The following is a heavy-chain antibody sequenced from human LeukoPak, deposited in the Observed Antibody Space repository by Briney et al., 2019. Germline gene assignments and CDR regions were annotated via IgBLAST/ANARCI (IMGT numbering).Heavy chain of an antibody. D-gene: IGHD3-22*01. CDR2: INHSGST. Sequence: PSETLSLTCAVYGGSFSGYYWSWIRQPPGKGLEWIGEINHSGSTNYNPSLKSRVTISVGTSKNQFSLKLSSVTAADTAVYYCARMGYDYYDSSGYLSYWGQGTLVTVSS. V-gene: IGHV4-34*01. CDR3: ARMGYDYYDSSGYLSY. J-gene: IGHJ4*02. CDR1: GGSFSGYY.